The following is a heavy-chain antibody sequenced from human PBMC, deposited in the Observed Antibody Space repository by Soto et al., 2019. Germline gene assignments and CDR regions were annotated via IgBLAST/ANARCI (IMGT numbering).Heavy chain of an antibody. D-gene: IGHD5-12*01. CDR1: GDSVSSTIVA. Sequence: SQTLSLPCAISGDSVSSTIVAWNWIRQSPSRGLEWLGRTYYRSRWYNDYAMSVKSRITINPETSKNQFSLQLDSVTPEDTAVYYCARGIRATNFDYWGQGSLVTVSS. CDR3: ARGIRATNFDY. V-gene: IGHV6-1*01. J-gene: IGHJ4*02. CDR2: TYYRSRWYN.